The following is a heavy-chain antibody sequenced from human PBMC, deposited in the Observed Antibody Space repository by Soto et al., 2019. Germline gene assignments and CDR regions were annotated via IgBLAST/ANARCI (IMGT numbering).Heavy chain of an antibody. CDR3: GRLEGLATISYYFDY. V-gene: IGHV4-39*01. CDR1: GCSISSTDHY. CDR2: VYYSGST. J-gene: IGHJ4*02. D-gene: IGHD3-9*01. Sequence: PSETLSLTCTVSGCSISSTDHYWGWIRQSPGKGLEWIGSVYYSGSTYYNPSLESRVTISVDKSKNQFSLKLMSLSAADTAVYYCGRLEGLATISYYFDYWGQGALVTVSS.